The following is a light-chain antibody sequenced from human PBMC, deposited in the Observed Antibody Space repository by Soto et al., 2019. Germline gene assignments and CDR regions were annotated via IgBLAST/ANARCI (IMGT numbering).Light chain of an antibody. CDR2: EVS. CDR1: SSDVGGYNY. CDR3: SSYTSSSTPRV. J-gene: IGLJ2*01. V-gene: IGLV2-14*01. Sequence: QSVLTQPASVSGSPGQSITISCTGTSSDVGGYNYVSWYQQHPGKAPKLMMYEVSNRPSGVSNRFSDSKSGNTASLTISGLQAEDEADYYCSSYTSSSTPRVFGGGTQLTVL.